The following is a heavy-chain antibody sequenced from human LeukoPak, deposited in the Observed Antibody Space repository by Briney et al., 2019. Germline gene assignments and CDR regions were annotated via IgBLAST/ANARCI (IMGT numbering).Heavy chain of an antibody. J-gene: IGHJ4*02. V-gene: IGHV4-39*07. Sequence: PSETLSLTCTVSGGSISSSSYYWGWIRQPPGKGLEWIGSIYYSGSTYYNPSLKSRVTISVDTSKNQFSLKLSSVTAADTAVYYCARGYYGSGSYYVDYWGQGTLVTVSS. CDR2: IYYSGST. CDR1: GGSISSSSYY. CDR3: ARGYYGSGSYYVDY. D-gene: IGHD3-10*01.